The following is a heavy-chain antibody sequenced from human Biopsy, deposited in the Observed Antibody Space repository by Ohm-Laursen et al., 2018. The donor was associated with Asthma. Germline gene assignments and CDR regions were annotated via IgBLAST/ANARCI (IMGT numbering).Heavy chain of an antibody. Sequence: GSSVKVSCKSLGGTFNTYVIGWVRQAPGQGLEWMGGINSVVGTTTYPQKFQVRVTITADDSTSTVYMELSSLRSEDTAVYYCARKAGSCISRTCYSLDFWGQGTLVTVSS. V-gene: IGHV1-69*01. CDR1: GGTFNTYV. D-gene: IGHD2-2*01. J-gene: IGHJ4*02. CDR2: INSVVGTT. CDR3: ARKAGSCISRTCYSLDF.